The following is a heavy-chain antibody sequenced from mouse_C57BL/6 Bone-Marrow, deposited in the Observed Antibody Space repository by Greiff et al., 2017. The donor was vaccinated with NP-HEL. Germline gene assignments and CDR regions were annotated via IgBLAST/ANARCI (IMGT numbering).Heavy chain of an antibody. V-gene: IGHV1-53*01. J-gene: IGHJ3*01. D-gene: IGHD4-1*01. CDR3: ARKGTGTGWFAY. CDR1: GYTFTSYW. CDR2: INPSNGGT. Sequence: QVQLQQPGPELVKPGASVKMSCKASGYTFTSYWMHWVKQRPGQGLEWIGNINPSNGGTNYNEKFKSKATLTVDKSSSTAYMQLSSLTSEDSAVYYCARKGTGTGWFAYWGQGTLVTVSA.